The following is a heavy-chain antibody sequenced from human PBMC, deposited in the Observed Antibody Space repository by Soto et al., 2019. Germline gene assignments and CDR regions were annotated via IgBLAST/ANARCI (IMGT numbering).Heavy chain of an antibody. V-gene: IGHV4-34*01. CDR2: INDRGSI. CDR1: GGSFSGYY. D-gene: IGHD3-9*01. J-gene: IGHJ2*01. CDR3: ARESHDILTGPPWVWYFDL. Sequence: QVQLQQWGAGPLRPLETLSLTCGVSGGSFSGYYWAWIRQSPGKGLEWIGEINDRGSINYNPSPKSRVSICVDTSKNHYSLNLRSVTAADTAVYYCARESHDILTGPPWVWYFDLWGRGTLVTVSS.